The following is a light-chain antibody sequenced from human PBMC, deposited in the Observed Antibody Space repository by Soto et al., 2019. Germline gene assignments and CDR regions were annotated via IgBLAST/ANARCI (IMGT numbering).Light chain of an antibody. Sequence: QSALTQPASVSGSPGQSITISCTGTSSYVGGYNYVSWYQQHPGKAPKLMIYEVSNRPSGVSNRFSGSKSGNTASLTISGLQAEDEADYYCSSYTSSSTLFGTGTKLTVL. J-gene: IGLJ1*01. CDR2: EVS. CDR3: SSYTSSSTL. V-gene: IGLV2-14*01. CDR1: SSYVGGYNY.